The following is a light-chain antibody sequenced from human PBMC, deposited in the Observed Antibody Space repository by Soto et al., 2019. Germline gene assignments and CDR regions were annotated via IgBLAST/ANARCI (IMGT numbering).Light chain of an antibody. CDR3: QQYNSYSTWT. CDR1: RSISSW. Sequence: DSQMTQSPSTLSASVGDRVTITCRASRSISSWLAWYQQKPGKAPKLLIYDASSLESGVPSRFSGSGSGTEFTLTISSLQPDDFATYYCQQYNSYSTWTFGQGTKVDIK. CDR2: DAS. J-gene: IGKJ1*01. V-gene: IGKV1-5*01.